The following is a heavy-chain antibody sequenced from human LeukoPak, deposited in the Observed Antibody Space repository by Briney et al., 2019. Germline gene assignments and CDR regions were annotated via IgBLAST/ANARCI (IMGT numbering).Heavy chain of an antibody. CDR3: TTDQSHYGLGSYRGILGY. V-gene: IGHV3-15*01. CDR1: GFTFSNAW. CDR2: IKSKTDGGTT. J-gene: IGHJ4*02. D-gene: IGHD3-10*01. Sequence: GGSLRLSCAASGFTFSNAWMSWVRQAPGKGLEWVGRIKSKTDGGTTDYAAPVKGRFTISRDDSINTLYLQMNSLKTEDTAVYYCTTDQSHYGLGSYRGILGYWGQGTLVTVSS.